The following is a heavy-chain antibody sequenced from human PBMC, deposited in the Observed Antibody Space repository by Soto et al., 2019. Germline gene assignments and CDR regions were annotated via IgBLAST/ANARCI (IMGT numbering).Heavy chain of an antibody. J-gene: IGHJ6*01. CDR1: GFTFSSYS. CDR3: ARDYVGAYCSSTSCYSDYYYGMDV. CDR2: ISSSSSTI. V-gene: IGHV3-48*01. D-gene: IGHD2-2*01. Sequence: EVQLVESGGGLVQPGGSLRLSCAASGFTFSSYSMNWVRQAPGRGLEWVSYISSSSSTIYYADSVKGRFTISRDKAKKSLYLQMNSLRAEDTAVYYCARDYVGAYCSSTSCYSDYYYGMDVW.